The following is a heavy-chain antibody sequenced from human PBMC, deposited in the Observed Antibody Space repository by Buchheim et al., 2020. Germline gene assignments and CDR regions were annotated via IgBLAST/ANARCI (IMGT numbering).Heavy chain of an antibody. J-gene: IGHJ4*02. Sequence: QVQLVESGGGVVQPGRSLRLSCAASGFTFSSYSMHWVRQAPGKGLEWVAVIWYDGSNKYYADSVKGRFTISRDNSKNTLCLQMISLRAEDTAVYYCARENWALDYWGQGTL. CDR1: GFTFSSYS. D-gene: IGHD7-27*01. CDR3: ARENWALDY. CDR2: IWYDGSNK. V-gene: IGHV3-33*01.